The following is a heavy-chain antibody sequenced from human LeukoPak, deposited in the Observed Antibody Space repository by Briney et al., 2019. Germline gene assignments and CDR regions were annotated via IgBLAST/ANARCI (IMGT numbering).Heavy chain of an antibody. CDR2: ISAYNGNT. D-gene: IGHD3-10*01. V-gene: IGHV1-18*04. Sequence: ASVKDSWKESGYTFSSYGISWVPPAPRQGLEWMGWISAYNGNTNYEQKLQGRVTMTTDTSTGTAYMELGSQRSDDTAVYYCAMSRRADKRGGLSGSQYTAGDYWGQGTLVTVSS. CDR1: GYTFSSYG. J-gene: IGHJ4*02. CDR3: AMSRRADKRGGLSGSQYTAGDY.